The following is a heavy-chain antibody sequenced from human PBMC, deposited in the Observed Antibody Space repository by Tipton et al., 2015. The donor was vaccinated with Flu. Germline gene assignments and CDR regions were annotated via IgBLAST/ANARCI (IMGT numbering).Heavy chain of an antibody. CDR3: ARDPAVVPYYFDY. V-gene: IGHV4-39*07. D-gene: IGHD4-23*01. CDR1: GGSISSSSYY. J-gene: IGHJ4*02. Sequence: TLSLTCTVSGGSISSSSYYWGWIRQPPGKGLEWIGSIYYSGSTYYNPSLKSRVTISVDTSKNQFSLKLSSVTAADTAVCYCARDPAVVPYYFDYWVQGTLVTVS. CDR2: IYYSGST.